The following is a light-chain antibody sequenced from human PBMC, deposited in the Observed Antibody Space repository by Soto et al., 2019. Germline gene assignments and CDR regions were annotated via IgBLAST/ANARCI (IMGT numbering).Light chain of an antibody. J-gene: IGKJ1*01. CDR2: KAS. CDR1: QTISSW. Sequence: DIQMTQSPSTLSGSVGDRVTITFRASQTISSWLAWYQQTPGKAPKLLIYKASTLKSGVPSRFSGSGSGTEFTLTISSLQPDDFATYYCQHYNSYSEAFGQGTKVDIK. V-gene: IGKV1-5*03. CDR3: QHYNSYSEA.